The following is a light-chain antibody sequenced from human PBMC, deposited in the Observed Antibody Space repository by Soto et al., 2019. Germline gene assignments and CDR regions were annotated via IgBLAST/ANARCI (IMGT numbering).Light chain of an antibody. J-gene: IGKJ5*01. CDR1: QSFRGL. Sequence: EVVLTQSPVTLSLSPGERATLSCRASQSFRGLLAWYQQKPGQAPRLLIYDAYNRATGIPPRFSGSGSETDFTLTISSLAPEDSAVYYCQQRHMWPITFGQGTRLEIK. CDR2: DAY. CDR3: QQRHMWPIT. V-gene: IGKV3-11*01.